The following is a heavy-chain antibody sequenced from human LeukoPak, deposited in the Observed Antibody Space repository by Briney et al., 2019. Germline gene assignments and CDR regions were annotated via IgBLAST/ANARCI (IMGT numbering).Heavy chain of an antibody. CDR2: ISGSGGCT. CDR1: GFTFSSYA. D-gene: IGHD2-21*01. CDR3: AKVHSYYFYYGMDV. V-gene: IGHV3-23*01. Sequence: GGSLRLSCAASGFTFSSYAMSWVRQAPGKGLEWVSAISGSGGCTYYADSVKGRFTISRDNSKNTLYLQMNSLRAEDTAVYYCAKVHSYYFYYGMDVWGQGTTVTVSS. J-gene: IGHJ6*02.